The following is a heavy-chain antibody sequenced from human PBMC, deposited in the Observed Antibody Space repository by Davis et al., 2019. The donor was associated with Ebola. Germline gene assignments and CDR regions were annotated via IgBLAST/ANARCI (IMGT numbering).Heavy chain of an antibody. CDR1: GYSFTSYW. D-gene: IGHD2-21*02. V-gene: IGHV5-51*01. CDR2: IYPGDSDT. Sequence: GESLKISCKGSGYSFTSYWIGWVRQMPGKGLEWMGIIYPGDSDTRYSPSFQGQVTISADKSISTAYLQWSSLKASDTAMYYCARTAYCGGDCQYKNGMDVWGQGTTVTVSS. J-gene: IGHJ6*02. CDR3: ARTAYCGGDCQYKNGMDV.